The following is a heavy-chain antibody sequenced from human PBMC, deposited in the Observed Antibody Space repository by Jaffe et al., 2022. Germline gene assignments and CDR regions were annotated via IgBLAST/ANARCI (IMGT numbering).Heavy chain of an antibody. J-gene: IGHJ4*02. V-gene: IGHV4-34*01. D-gene: IGHD3-9*01. CDR3: ARGHFFGVLRYFDWLLGYYFDY. CDR1: GGSFSGYY. CDR2: INHSGST. Sequence: QVQLQQWGAGLLKPSETLSLTCAVYGGSFSGYYWSWIRQPPGKGLEWIGEINHSGSTNYNPSLKSRVTISVDTSKNQFSLKLSSVTAADTAVYYCARGHFFGVLRYFDWLLGYYFDYWGQGTLVTVSS.